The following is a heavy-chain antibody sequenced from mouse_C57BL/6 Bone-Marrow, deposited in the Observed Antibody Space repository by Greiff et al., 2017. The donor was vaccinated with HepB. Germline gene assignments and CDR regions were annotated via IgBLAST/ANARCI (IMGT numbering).Heavy chain of an antibody. Sequence: VQLQQPGAELVKPGASVKLSCKASGYTFTSYWMHWVKQRPGRGLEWIGRIDPNSGGTKYNEKFKSKATLTVDKPSSTAYMQLSSLTSEDSAVYYCVKVITTVVAPFDYWGQGTTLTVSS. CDR3: VKVITTVVAPFDY. J-gene: IGHJ2*01. CDR1: GYTFTSYW. V-gene: IGHV1-72*01. CDR2: IDPNSGGT. D-gene: IGHD1-1*01.